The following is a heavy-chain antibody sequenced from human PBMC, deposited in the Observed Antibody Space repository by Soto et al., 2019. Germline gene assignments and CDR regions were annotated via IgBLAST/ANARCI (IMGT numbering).Heavy chain of an antibody. CDR2: INHSGST. Sequence: SETLSLTCAVSGYSISSGYYWGWIRQPPGKGLEWIGEINHSGSTNYNPSLKSRVTISVDTSKNQFSLKLSSVTAADTAVYYCASQLDFDAFDIWGQGTMVTVSS. J-gene: IGHJ3*02. D-gene: IGHD1-1*01. CDR1: GYSISSGYY. CDR3: ASQLDFDAFDI. V-gene: IGHV4-38-2*01.